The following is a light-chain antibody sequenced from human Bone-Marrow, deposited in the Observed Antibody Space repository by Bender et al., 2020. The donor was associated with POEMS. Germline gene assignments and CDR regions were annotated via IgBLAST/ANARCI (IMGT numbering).Light chain of an antibody. J-gene: IGLJ3*02. CDR2: NNS. V-gene: IGLV1-44*01. CDR3: ATWDDSLNGWV. Sequence: QSVLTQPPSASGTPGQRVTISCSGSSSKFGSYPVNWYQQLPGAAPKLVIFNNSQRPSGVPDRLSGSNSGTSASLAISGLLSDDEVDFYCATWDDSLNGWVFGGGTKLTVL. CDR1: SSKFGSYP.